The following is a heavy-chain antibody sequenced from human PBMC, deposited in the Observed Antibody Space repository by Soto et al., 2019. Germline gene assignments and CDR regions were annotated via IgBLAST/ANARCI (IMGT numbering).Heavy chain of an antibody. J-gene: IGHJ6*02. CDR3: DRYRDGYREGLDV. Sequence: GGSLRLSCAASGFSVSNYEMNWVRQAPGKGLEWVSYVGNGGATIYYVDSVQGRFTISRDNAKNSLYLQMNSLRAEDTAVYYCDRYRDGYREGLDVWGQGTTVTVSS. CDR2: VGNGGATI. CDR1: GFSVSNYE. V-gene: IGHV3-48*03. D-gene: IGHD6-25*01.